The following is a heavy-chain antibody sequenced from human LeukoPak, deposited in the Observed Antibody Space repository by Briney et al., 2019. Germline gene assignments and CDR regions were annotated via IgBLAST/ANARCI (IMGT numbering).Heavy chain of an antibody. J-gene: IGHJ4*02. D-gene: IGHD6-13*01. V-gene: IGHV1-18*01. CDR2: ISAYNGNT. CDR1: GYTFTSYG. CDR3: ARVHSSSWSYYFDY. Sequence: ASVKVSCKASGYTFTSYGISWVRQAPGQGLEWMGWISAYNGNTNYAQKLQGRVTITTDESTSTAYMELSSLRSEDTAAYYCARVHSSSWSYYFDYWGQGTLVTVSS.